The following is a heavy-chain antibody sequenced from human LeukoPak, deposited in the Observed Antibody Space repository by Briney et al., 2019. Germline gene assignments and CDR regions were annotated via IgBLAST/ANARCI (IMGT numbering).Heavy chain of an antibody. V-gene: IGHV4-38-2*02. CDR3: ARDSEYYYDSSGYYYRRLFDY. D-gene: IGHD3-22*01. CDR2: IYHSGST. CDR1: GYSISSGYY. Sequence: SETLSLTCAVSGYSISSGYYWGWIRQPPGKGLEWIGSIYHSGSTYYNPSLKSRVTISVDTSKNQFSLKLSSVTAADTAVYYCARDSEYYYDSSGYYYRRLFDYWGQGTLVTVSS. J-gene: IGHJ4*02.